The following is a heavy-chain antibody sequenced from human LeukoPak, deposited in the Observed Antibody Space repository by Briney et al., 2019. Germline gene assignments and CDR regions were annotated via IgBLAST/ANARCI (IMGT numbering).Heavy chain of an antibody. CDR2: VDPEDGEI. Sequence: VASVKVSCKVSGYTLTELSMHWVRQAPGKGLEWMGGVDPEDGEIIYAQKFQGRVTMTEDTSTDTAYMGLSSLRSEDTAVYYCAIDVGELLTYWGQGTLVTVSS. V-gene: IGHV1-24*01. CDR3: AIDVGELLTY. J-gene: IGHJ4*02. CDR1: GYTLTELS. D-gene: IGHD1-26*01.